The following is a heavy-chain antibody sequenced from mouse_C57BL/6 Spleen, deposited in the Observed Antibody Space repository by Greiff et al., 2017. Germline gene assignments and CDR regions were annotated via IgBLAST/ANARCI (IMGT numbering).Heavy chain of an antibody. CDR2: IDPETGGT. Sequence: QVQLQQSGAELVRPGASVTLSRKASGYTFTDYEMHWVKQTPVHGLEWIGAIDPETGGTAYNQKFKGKAILTADKSSSTAYMELRSLTSEDSAVYYCTSYYYGSSGAYWGQGTLVTVSA. V-gene: IGHV1-15*01. CDR1: GYTFTDYE. J-gene: IGHJ3*01. D-gene: IGHD1-1*01. CDR3: TSYYYGSSGAY.